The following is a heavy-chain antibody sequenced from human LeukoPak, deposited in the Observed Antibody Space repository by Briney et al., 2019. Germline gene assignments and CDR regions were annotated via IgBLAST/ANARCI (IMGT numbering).Heavy chain of an antibody. CDR2: INPKNGGT. J-gene: IGHJ4*02. Sequence: ASVKVSCKASGYTFTDFPAHWVRQAPGLGLEWVALINPKNGGTYYGQQFQGRVTVSTDASISTGYMELSSLTSDDTAVYFCAKDVNGSYDFWGQGTLVTVSS. CDR3: AKDVNGSYDF. V-gene: IGHV1-2*02. D-gene: IGHD3-10*01. CDR1: GYTFTDFP.